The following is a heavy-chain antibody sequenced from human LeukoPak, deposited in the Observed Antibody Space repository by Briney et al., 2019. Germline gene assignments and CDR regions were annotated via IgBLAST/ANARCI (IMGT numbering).Heavy chain of an antibody. CDR1: GFTFSGFA. J-gene: IGHJ6*01. V-gene: IGHV3-23*01. Sequence: PGGSLRLSCGASGFTFSGFARRWVRRTRGKGVEWVSGISGSGDNRLYADCVRGGFTISTDNSKNTLYLEMNSLRAEDTAIYYCAKMKGHPLPKYYMDVWGQGTTVTVSS. CDR3: AKMKGHPLPKYYMDV. D-gene: IGHD1-26*01. CDR2: ISGSGDNR.